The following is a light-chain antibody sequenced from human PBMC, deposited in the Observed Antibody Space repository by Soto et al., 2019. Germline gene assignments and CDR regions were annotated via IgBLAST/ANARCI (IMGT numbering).Light chain of an antibody. CDR1: QSVSSSY. CDR3: QQYGSSRWT. Sequence: EIVLTQSPFTLSLSPGERATLSFRASQSVSSSYLAWYQQKPGQAPRLLIYGASSRATGIAARFSGSGSGTDFTLTISRLEPEDFAVYYCQQYGSSRWTFGQGTKVDIK. V-gene: IGKV3-20*01. CDR2: GAS. J-gene: IGKJ1*01.